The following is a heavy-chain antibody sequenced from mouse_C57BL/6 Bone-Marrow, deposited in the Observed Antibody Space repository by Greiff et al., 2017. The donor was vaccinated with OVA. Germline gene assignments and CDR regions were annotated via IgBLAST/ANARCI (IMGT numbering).Heavy chain of an antibody. CDR3: TGLPAWFAY. V-gene: IGHV1-15*01. Sequence: VQRVESGAELVRPGASVTLSCKASGYTFTDYEMHWVKQTPVHGLEWIGAIDPETGGTAYNQKFKGTAILTAEKSSSTAYMALRSLTSEDSAVYYCTGLPAWFAYWGQGTLVTVSA. D-gene: IGHD6-1*01. J-gene: IGHJ3*01. CDR2: IDPETGGT. CDR1: GYTFTDYE.